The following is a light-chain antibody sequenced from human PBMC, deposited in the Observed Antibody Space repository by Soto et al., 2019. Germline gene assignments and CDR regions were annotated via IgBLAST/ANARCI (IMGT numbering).Light chain of an antibody. CDR1: SGHSSHA. J-gene: IGLJ2*01. Sequence: QLVLTQSPSASASLGASVKLTCTLSSGHSSHAIAWHQQRPEKGPRYLMKLNSDGSHSKGDGIPDRFSGSSSGAERYLTISSLQSEDEADYYCQTWVTGIQVFGGGTKLTVL. V-gene: IGLV4-69*01. CDR3: QTWVTGIQV. CDR2: LNSDGSH.